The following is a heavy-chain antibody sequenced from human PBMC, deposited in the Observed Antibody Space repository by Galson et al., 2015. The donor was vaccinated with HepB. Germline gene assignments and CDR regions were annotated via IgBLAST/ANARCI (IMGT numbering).Heavy chain of an antibody. D-gene: IGHD3-10*01. CDR3: ASNYFGSGSFGGYYCYGMDV. CDR2: INAGNGNT. Sequence: SVKVSCKASGYTFTSYAMHWVRQAPGQRLEWMGWINAGNGNTKYSQKFQGRVTITADESTSTVYMELSSLRSEDTAFYYCASNYFGSGSFGGYYCYGMDVWGQGTTVTVSS. CDR1: GYTFTSYA. J-gene: IGHJ6*02. V-gene: IGHV1-3*01.